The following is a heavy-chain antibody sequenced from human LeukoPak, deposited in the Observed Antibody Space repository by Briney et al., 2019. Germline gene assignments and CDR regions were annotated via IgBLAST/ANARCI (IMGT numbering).Heavy chain of an antibody. CDR2: ISYDGSNK. V-gene: IGHV3-30*18. D-gene: IGHD6-6*01. J-gene: IGHJ4*02. CDR1: GFTFSSYG. Sequence: GGSLRLSCAASGFTFSSYGMHWVRQAPGKGLEWVAVISYDGSNKYYADSVKGRFTISRDNSKNTLYLQMNSLRAEDTAVYYCAKDRSSLLDYWGQGTLVTVSS. CDR3: AKDRSSLLDY.